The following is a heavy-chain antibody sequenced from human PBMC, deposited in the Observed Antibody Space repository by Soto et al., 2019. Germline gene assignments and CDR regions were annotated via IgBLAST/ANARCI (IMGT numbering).Heavy chain of an antibody. V-gene: IGHV4-4*02. Sequence: QVQLQESGPGLVKPSGTLSLTCAVSGGSISRSNWWSWVRQPPGKGLEWIGEIYHNGNTNYNPSLKTRVTISVDKSKNEFSLNLTSVTAADTAVYYCTRVLAALGNRWYFDLWGPGTLVTVS. CDR3: TRVLAALGNRWYFDL. CDR1: GGSISRSNW. CDR2: IYHNGNT. J-gene: IGHJ2*01. D-gene: IGHD6-13*01.